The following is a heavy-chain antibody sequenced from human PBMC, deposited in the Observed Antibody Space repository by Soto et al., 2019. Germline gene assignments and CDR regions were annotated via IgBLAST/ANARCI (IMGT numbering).Heavy chain of an antibody. CDR2: INAGNHHT. CDR1: GYPFTRSA. Sequence: ASVKVSCKASGYPFTRSAIHWPRQAPGQRLEWMGCINAGNHHTKYSQKFQGRVSITTDTSASTVFMDLSSLTSEDTAVYYCARDQPHSNWNKFYTNNWFDPWGQGTLVTVSS. D-gene: IGHD3-16*01. V-gene: IGHV1-3*01. CDR3: ARDQPHSNWNKFYTNNWFDP. J-gene: IGHJ5*02.